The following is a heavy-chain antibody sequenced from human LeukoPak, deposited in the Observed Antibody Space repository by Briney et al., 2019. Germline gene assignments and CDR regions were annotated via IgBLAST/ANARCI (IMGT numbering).Heavy chain of an antibody. CDR2: IWYDGSNK. V-gene: IGHV3-33*01. CDR1: GFTFSSYG. Sequence: GRSLRLSCAASGFTFSSYGMHWVRQAPGKGLEWVAVIWYDGSNKHYADSVKGRFTISRDNSKNTLYLQMNSLRAEDTAVYYCARALISSSWRTWATYYYYGMDVWGKGTTVTVSS. D-gene: IGHD6-13*01. CDR3: ARALISSSWRTWATYYYYGMDV. J-gene: IGHJ6*04.